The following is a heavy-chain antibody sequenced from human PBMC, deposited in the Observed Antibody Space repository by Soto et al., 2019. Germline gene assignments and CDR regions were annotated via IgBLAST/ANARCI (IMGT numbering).Heavy chain of an antibody. V-gene: IGHV4-4*07. Sequence: NPSETLSLTCTVSGGSISGFYWSWIRQPAGRGLEWIGLIYASGTTNYNPSLKSRVTISVDTSKNQFSLKLSSVTAADTAVYYCAREGYGGNSEGIDYWGQGTLVTVSS. D-gene: IGHD4-17*01. CDR2: IYASGTT. J-gene: IGHJ4*02. CDR3: AREGYGGNSEGIDY. CDR1: GGSISGFY.